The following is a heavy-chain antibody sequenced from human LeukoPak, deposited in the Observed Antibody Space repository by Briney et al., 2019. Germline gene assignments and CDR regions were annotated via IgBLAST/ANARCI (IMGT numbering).Heavy chain of an antibody. CDR3: ARDLEYYGSGSSTRFDP. J-gene: IGHJ5*02. CDR2: ISYDGSNK. V-gene: IGHV3-30-3*01. Sequence: GSLRLSCAASGFTFSSYAMHWVRQAPGKGLEWVAVISYDGSNKYYADSVKGRFTISRDNSKNTLYLQMNSLRAEDTAVYYCARDLEYYGSGSSTRFDPWGQGTLVTVSS. CDR1: GFTFSSYA. D-gene: IGHD3-10*01.